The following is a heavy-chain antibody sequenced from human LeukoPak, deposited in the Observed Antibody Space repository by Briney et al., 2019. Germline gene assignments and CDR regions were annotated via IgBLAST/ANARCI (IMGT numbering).Heavy chain of an antibody. V-gene: IGHV2-5*02. CDR1: GFSLSTSGVG. D-gene: IGHD5-18*01. CDR2: IYWDDDK. Sequence: ESGPTLVKPTQTLTLTCTFSGFSLSTSGVGVGWIRQPPGKALEWLALIYWDDDKRYSPSLKGRLTITKDTSKNQVVLTMTNMDPVDTATYYCTRVGGHSYGYDYWGQGTLVTVSS. J-gene: IGHJ4*02. CDR3: TRVGGHSYGYDY.